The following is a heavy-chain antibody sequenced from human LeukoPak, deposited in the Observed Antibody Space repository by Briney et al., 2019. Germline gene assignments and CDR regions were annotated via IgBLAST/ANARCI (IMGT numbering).Heavy chain of an antibody. CDR3: VVGGVMVRGAPSPSQPPS. CDR2: ISSGSSTI. Sequence: GGSLRLSCAASGFTFSSYSMNWVRQAPGKGLEWVSYISSGSSTIYYADSVKGRFTISRDNAKNSLYLQMNSLRAEDTAVYYCVVGGVMVRGAPSPSQPPSWGQGTLVTVSS. V-gene: IGHV3-48*04. J-gene: IGHJ5*02. CDR1: GFTFSSYS. D-gene: IGHD3-10*01.